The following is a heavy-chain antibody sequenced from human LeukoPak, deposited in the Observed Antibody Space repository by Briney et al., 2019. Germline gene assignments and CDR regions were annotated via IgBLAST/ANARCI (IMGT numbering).Heavy chain of an antibody. Sequence: GGSLRLSCAASGFTFSSYWMSWVRQAPGKGLEWVSSISSTSSYIYYADSVKGRFTISRDNAKNSLYLQMNSLRAEDTAVYYCARRRRDVVAATGFDYWGQGTLVTVSS. CDR3: ARRRRDVVAATGFDY. CDR1: GFTFSSYW. CDR2: ISSTSSYI. D-gene: IGHD2-15*01. V-gene: IGHV3-21*01. J-gene: IGHJ4*02.